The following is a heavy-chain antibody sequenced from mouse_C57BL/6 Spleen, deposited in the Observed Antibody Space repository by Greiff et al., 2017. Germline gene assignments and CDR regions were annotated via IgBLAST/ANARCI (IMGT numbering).Heavy chain of an antibody. CDR1: GYTFTDYE. CDR3: TRSAPFDV. J-gene: IGHJ1*03. V-gene: IGHV1-15*01. CDR2: IDPETGGT. Sequence: VQLVESGAELVRPGASVTLSCKASGYTFTDYEMHWVKQTPVHGLEWIGAIDPETGGTAYNQKFKGKAILTADKSSSTAYMELRSLTSEDSAVYYCTRSAPFDVWGTGTTVTVSS.